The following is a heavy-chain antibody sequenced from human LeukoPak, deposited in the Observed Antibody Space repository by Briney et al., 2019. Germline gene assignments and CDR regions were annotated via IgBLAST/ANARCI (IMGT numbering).Heavy chain of an antibody. CDR3: AKAGLLYINYYYYYMDV. J-gene: IGHJ6*03. D-gene: IGHD2-2*02. CDR1: GFTFSSYA. V-gene: IGHV3-23*01. Sequence: GGSLRLSCAASGFTFSSYAMSWVRQAPGKGLEWVSAISGSGGSTYYAGSVKGRFTISRDNSKNTLYLQMNSLRAEDTAVYYCAKAGLLYINYYYYYMDVWGKGTTVTVSS. CDR2: ISGSGGST.